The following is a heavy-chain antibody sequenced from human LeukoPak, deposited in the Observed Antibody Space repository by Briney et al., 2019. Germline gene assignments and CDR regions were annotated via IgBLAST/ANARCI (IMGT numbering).Heavy chain of an antibody. V-gene: IGHV3-30-3*01. CDR1: GFTFSSNA. Sequence: PGGSLRLSCAAPGFTFSSNAIHCVRQAPGKRLEWVAVISYDGANTYYADSVKGRFPISRDNSKKTLYLQMNSLRAEDTAVYYCAKEGTGIHFDYWGQGTLVTVSS. CDR2: ISYDGANT. CDR3: AKEGTGIHFDY. D-gene: IGHD1-1*01. J-gene: IGHJ4*02.